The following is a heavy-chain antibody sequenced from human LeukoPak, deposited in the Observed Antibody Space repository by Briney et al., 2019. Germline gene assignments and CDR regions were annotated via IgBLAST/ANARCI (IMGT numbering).Heavy chain of an antibody. Sequence: PSETLSLTCTVSGGSIRNYYWGWIRQPPGKGLEWIGSIYYSGSTYYNPSLKSRVTISVDTSKNQFSLKLSSVTSADTAVYYCARPLGFPDRILSWFDPWGQGTLVTVSS. D-gene: IGHD1-26*01. CDR1: GGSIRNYY. CDR2: IYYSGST. CDR3: ARPLGFPDRILSWFDP. V-gene: IGHV4-39*01. J-gene: IGHJ5*02.